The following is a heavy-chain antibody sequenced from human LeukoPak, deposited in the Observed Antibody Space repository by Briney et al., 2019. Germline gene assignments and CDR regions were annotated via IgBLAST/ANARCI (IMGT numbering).Heavy chain of an antibody. CDR1: GFTISSFC. V-gene: IGHV3-33*06. CDR2: IWYDGSNK. Sequence: GGSLRLSCAAAGFTISSFCQDWVRQDSGQGLAWGAVIWYDGSNKYYADSVKGRFTISRDNSKNTLYLQMNSLRAEDTAVYYCAKMAGIAAAEADYWGQGTLVTVSS. J-gene: IGHJ4*02. CDR3: AKMAGIAAAEADY. D-gene: IGHD6-13*01.